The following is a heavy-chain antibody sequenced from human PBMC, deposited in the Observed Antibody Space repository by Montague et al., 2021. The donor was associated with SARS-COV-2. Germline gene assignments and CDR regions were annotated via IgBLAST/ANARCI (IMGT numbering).Heavy chain of an antibody. J-gene: IGHJ4*02. D-gene: IGHD3-3*01. V-gene: IGHV3-48*03. CDR1: GFTFSSYE. Sequence: SLRLSCSASGFTFSSYEMNWVRQAPGKGLEWVSYISSSGSTIYYXDSVKGRFTISRDNAKNSLYLQMNSLRAEDTAVYYCARDLGGRGNTITIFGVVIPTFDYWGQGTLVTVSS. CDR2: ISSSGSTI. CDR3: ARDLGGRGNTITIFGVVIPTFDY.